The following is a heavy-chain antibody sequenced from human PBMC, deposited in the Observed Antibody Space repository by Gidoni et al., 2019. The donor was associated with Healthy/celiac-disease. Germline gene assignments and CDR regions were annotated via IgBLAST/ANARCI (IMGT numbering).Heavy chain of an antibody. D-gene: IGHD3-9*01. V-gene: IGHV3-73*02. CDR3: SSLNGYYAGSDY. Sequence: EVQLVESGGGLVQLVGSLKLSCAASGFTFRDSAMHWIRQASGKGLEWVGRIRSKANSYATTYAASVKGRFTISRDDSKNTAYLQMNSLKTEDTAVYYCSSLNGYYAGSDYWGQGTLVTVSS. J-gene: IGHJ4*02. CDR2: IRSKANSYAT. CDR1: GFTFRDSA.